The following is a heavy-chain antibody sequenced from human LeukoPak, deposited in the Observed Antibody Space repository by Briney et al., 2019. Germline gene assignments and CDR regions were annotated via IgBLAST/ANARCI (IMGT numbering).Heavy chain of an antibody. CDR2: INPSGGST. D-gene: IGHD6-13*01. CDR1: GYTFTSYY. V-gene: IGHV1-46*01. J-gene: IGHJ6*02. Sequence: ASVKVSCKASGYTFTSYYMHWVRQAPGQGLEWMGIINPSGGSTSYAQKFQGRVTMTRDTSTSTVYMELSSLRSEDTAVYYCARDPPGAAAGNLYYYYGMDVWGQGTTVTVSS. CDR3: ARDPPGAAAGNLYYYYGMDV.